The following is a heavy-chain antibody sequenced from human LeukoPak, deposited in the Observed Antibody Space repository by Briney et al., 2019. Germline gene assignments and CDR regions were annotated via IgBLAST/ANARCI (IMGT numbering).Heavy chain of an antibody. CDR3: ARWRTTNWSEFDY. Sequence: AGSLRLSCAASGFTFSSHWVAWLSQAPGKGLEYVAYINQDGSEIYYVDSVKGRFTVSRDNAKNSLYLQMNSLRAEDTAVYFCARWRTTNWSEFDYWGQGTLVTVSS. CDR2: INQDGSEI. CDR1: GFTFSSHW. J-gene: IGHJ4*02. D-gene: IGHD1-1*01. V-gene: IGHV3-7*05.